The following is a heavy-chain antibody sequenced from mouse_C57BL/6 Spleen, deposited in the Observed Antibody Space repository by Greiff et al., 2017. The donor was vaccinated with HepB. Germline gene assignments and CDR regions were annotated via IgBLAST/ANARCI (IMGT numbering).Heavy chain of an antibody. Sequence: EVKLMESGGGLVQPGGSLSLSCAASGFTFTDYYMSWVRQPPGKALEWLGFIRNKANGYTTEYSASVKGRFTISRDNSQSILYLQMNALRAEDSATYYCARSGAPYYFDYWGQGTTLTVSS. J-gene: IGHJ2*01. V-gene: IGHV7-3*01. CDR2: IRNKANGYTT. CDR1: GFTFTDYY. CDR3: ARSGAPYYFDY. D-gene: IGHD3-1*01.